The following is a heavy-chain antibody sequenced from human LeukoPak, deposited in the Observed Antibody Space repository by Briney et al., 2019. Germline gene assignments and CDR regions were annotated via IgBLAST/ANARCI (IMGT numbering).Heavy chain of an antibody. Sequence: SETLSLTCTVTDDSISGHYWSWVRQPPGRGLESIGYIYDTGDADYNPSLKGRVTMSLDTSNNQFSLRLTSVTAADTAVYYCARGAATGDDSVVQYYYYMDVWGKGTTVTASS. D-gene: IGHD1-1*01. CDR3: ARGAATGDDSVVQYYYYMDV. CDR2: IYDTGDA. J-gene: IGHJ6*03. CDR1: DDSISGHY. V-gene: IGHV4-59*11.